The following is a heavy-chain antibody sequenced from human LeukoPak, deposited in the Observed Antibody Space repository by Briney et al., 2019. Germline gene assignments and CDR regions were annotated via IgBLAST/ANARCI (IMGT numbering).Heavy chain of an antibody. Sequence: ASVKVSCKASGGTFSSYAISWVRQAPGQGLEWMGGIIPIFGTANYAQKFQGRVTITADESTSTAYMELSSLRSEDTAVYYCARGSGSGWPKNSYYFDYWGQGTLVTVSS. D-gene: IGHD6-19*01. CDR2: IIPIFGTA. J-gene: IGHJ4*02. CDR3: ARGSGSGWPKNSYYFDY. CDR1: GGTFSSYA. V-gene: IGHV1-69*13.